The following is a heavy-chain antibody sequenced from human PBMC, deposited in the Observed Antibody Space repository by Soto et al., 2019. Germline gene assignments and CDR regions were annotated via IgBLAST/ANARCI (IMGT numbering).Heavy chain of an antibody. CDR1: GGSLSGYD. Sequence: SETLSLTCAVYGGSLSGYDWSWIRQPPGKGLEWMGEINHSGSTNYNPSLKSRVTISVDTSKNQISLKLSSVTAADTAVYYCERGCNSVYYDFWSGYYRLTYYYYGMDVWGQGTKVTVS. J-gene: IGHJ6*02. V-gene: IGHV4-34*01. CDR3: ERGCNSVYYDFWSGYYRLTYYYYGMDV. CDR2: INHSGST. D-gene: IGHD3-3*01.